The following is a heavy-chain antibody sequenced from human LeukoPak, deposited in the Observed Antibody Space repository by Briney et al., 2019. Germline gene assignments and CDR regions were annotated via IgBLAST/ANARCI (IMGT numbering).Heavy chain of an antibody. CDR1: GFTFSSYA. CDR3: ARAFVPYYFDY. J-gene: IGHJ4*02. V-gene: IGHV3-30*04. CDR2: ISYDGSNK. Sequence: GGSLRLSCAASGFTFSSYAMHWVRQAPGKGLEWVAVISYDGSNKYYADSVKGRFTISRDNSKNTLYLQMNSLRAEDTAVYYCARAFVPYYFDYWGQGTLVTVSS. D-gene: IGHD6-6*01.